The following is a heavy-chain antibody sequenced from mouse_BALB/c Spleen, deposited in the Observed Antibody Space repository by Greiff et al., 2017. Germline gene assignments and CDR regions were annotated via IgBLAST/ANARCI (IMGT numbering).Heavy chain of an antibody. J-gene: IGHJ4*01. Sequence: EVQLQESGPDLVEPSQSLSITCTVTGYSITSGYSRHLIRQSPGNKMEWSGYTHYSGSTNYKPSIKSRISITQDTSKNQFFLPVNSVTTEDTATYYCARADYWGQGTSVTVSS. V-gene: IGHV3-1*02. CDR3: ARADY. CDR2: THYSGST. CDR1: GYSITSGYS.